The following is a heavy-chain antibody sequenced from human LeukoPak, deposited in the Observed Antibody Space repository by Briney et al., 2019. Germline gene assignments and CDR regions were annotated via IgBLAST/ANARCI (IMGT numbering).Heavy chain of an antibody. Sequence: GGSLRLSCAASGFTFSSYAMSWVRQAPGKGLEWVSAISGSGGSTYYADSVKGRFTISRDNSKNTLYLQMNSLRAEDTAVYYCAKEGRDYYDTSGYYEYFDYWGQGTLVTVSS. CDR2: ISGSGGST. V-gene: IGHV3-23*01. D-gene: IGHD3-22*01. J-gene: IGHJ4*02. CDR3: AKEGRDYYDTSGYYEYFDY. CDR1: GFTFSSYA.